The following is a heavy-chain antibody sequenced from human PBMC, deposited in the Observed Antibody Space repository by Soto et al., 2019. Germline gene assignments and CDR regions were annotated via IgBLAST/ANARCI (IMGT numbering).Heavy chain of an antibody. Sequence: SETLSLTCAVDGGSFSGYYLSWIRQPPGKGLEWIGEINHSGSTNYNPSLKSRVTISVDTSKNQFSLKLSSVTAADTAVYYCARGFLYYDSSGYYMYYFDYWGQGTLVTVSS. V-gene: IGHV4-34*01. J-gene: IGHJ4*02. CDR2: INHSGST. CDR3: ARGFLYYDSSGYYMYYFDY. D-gene: IGHD3-22*01. CDR1: GGSFSGYY.